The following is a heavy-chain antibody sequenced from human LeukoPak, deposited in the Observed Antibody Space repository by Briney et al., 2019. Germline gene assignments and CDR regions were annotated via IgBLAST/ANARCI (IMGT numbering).Heavy chain of an antibody. CDR3: ARGGGYFNY. Sequence: SETLSLTCTVSGGSISSDYWSWIRQPPGKGLEWIGYIYFSGSTNYNPSLKSRVTISVDTTKTQLSLKLSSVTAADTAVYYCARGGGYFNYWGQGTLVTVSS. CDR2: IYFSGST. CDR1: GGSISSDY. J-gene: IGHJ4*02. V-gene: IGHV4-59*01. D-gene: IGHD3-16*01.